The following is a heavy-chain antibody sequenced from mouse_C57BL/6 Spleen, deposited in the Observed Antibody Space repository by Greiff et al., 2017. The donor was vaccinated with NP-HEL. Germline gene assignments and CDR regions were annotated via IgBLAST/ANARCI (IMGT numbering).Heavy chain of an antibody. J-gene: IGHJ1*03. Sequence: EVQLQQSGPELVKPGASVKIPCKASGYTFTDYNMDWVKQSHGKSLEWIGDINPNNGGTIYNQKFKGKATLTVDKSSSTAYMELRSLTSEDTAVYYCARTGLGYWYFDVWGTGTTVTVSS. V-gene: IGHV1-18*01. CDR1: GYTFTDYN. CDR2: INPNNGGT. D-gene: IGHD3-3*01. CDR3: ARTGLGYWYFDV.